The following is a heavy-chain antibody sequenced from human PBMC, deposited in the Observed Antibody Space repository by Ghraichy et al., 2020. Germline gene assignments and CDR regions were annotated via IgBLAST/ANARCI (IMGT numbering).Heavy chain of an antibody. Sequence: GESLRLSCSASGFTFSSYAMHWVRQAPGKGLEYVSAISSNGGSTYYADSVKGRFTISRDNSKNTLYLQMSSLRAEDTAVYYCVKDRRLGSGYYDSTDAFDIWGQGTMVTVSS. CDR2: ISSNGGST. CDR1: GFTFSSYA. D-gene: IGHD3-22*01. V-gene: IGHV3-64D*09. J-gene: IGHJ3*02. CDR3: VKDRRLGSGYYDSTDAFDI.